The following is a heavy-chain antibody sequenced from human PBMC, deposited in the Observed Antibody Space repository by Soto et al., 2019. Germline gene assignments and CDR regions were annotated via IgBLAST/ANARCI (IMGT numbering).Heavy chain of an antibody. V-gene: IGHV4-59*08. CDR2: IYYSGST. CDR1: GGSISSYY. D-gene: IGHD2-2*01. J-gene: IGHJ5*02. CDR3: ARYIVVVPAANSGGWFDP. Sequence: SETLSLTCTVSGGSISSYYWSWIRQPPGKGLEWIGYIYYSGSTNYNPSLKSRVTISVDTSKNQFSLKLSSVTAADTAVYYCARYIVVVPAANSGGWFDPWGQGTLVTVSS.